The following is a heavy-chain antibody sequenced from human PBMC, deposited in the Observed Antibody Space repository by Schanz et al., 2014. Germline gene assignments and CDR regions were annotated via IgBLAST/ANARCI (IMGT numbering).Heavy chain of an antibody. CDR2: IKQDGSEK. CDR3: ARDNYYGSWRCAY. Sequence: EVQLVESGGGLVQPGGSLRLSCGGSGFTFSKYWMSWVRQAPGNGLEWVANIKQDGSEKYYVDAVKGRFTISRDNAKNSMYLLIKNLTGEYTSVYYCARDNYYGSWRCAYWGQGTLVTVSS. D-gene: IGHD3-10*01. V-gene: IGHV3-7*04. CDR1: GFTFSKYW. J-gene: IGHJ4*02.